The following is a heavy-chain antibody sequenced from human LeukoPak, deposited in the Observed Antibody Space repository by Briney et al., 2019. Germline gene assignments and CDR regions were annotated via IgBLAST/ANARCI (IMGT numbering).Heavy chain of an antibody. J-gene: IGHJ4*02. D-gene: IGHD6-13*01. V-gene: IGHV3-30*04. CDR2: ISYDGSNK. Sequence: GGSLRLSCAASGFTFSSYAMHWVRQAPGKGLEWVAVISYDGSNKYYPDSVKGRFTISRDNSKNTLYLQMNSLRAEDTAVYYCARDPAAAGIVDYWGQGTLVTVSS. CDR3: ARDPAAAGIVDY. CDR1: GFTFSSYA.